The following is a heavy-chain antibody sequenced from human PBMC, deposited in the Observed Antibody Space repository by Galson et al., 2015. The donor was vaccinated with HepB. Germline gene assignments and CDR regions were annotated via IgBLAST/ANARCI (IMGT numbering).Heavy chain of an antibody. D-gene: IGHD3-9*01. CDR1: GFTFSRYA. V-gene: IGHV3-30-3*01. CDR2: ISYDGSNK. Sequence: SLRLSCAAFGFTFSRYAIHWVRQAPGKGLEWVAVISYDGSNKYYADSVKGRFTISRDNSKNMLYLQMNSLRAEDTAVYYCARAQNIDWLLFHDAFDIWGQGTMVTVSS. J-gene: IGHJ3*02. CDR3: ARAQNIDWLLFHDAFDI.